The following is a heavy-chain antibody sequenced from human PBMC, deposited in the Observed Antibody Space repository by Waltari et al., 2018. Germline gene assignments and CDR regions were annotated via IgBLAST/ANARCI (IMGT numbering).Heavy chain of an antibody. CDR1: GFTVSNNY. V-gene: IGHV3-66*01. J-gene: IGHJ4*02. CDR3: STRHY. Sequence: EVQLVESGGDLVQPGGSLRLSCAASGFTVSNNYLSWVRQAPGKGMGWFSLIYSGGTTYYADSVKGRFTISRDKSNNTLYLQMNSLRAEDTSVYYCSTRHYWGQGTLVTVSS. CDR2: IYSGGTT.